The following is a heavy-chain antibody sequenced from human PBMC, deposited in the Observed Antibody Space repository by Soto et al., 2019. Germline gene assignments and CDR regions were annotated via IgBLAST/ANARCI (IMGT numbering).Heavy chain of an antibody. CDR3: ARESNHYQDFFQN. CDR1: GYPFPSFE. Sequence: VASVKVSCKTSGYPFPSFEVHWIRQAPRQRPEWMGGISNAGSGNTKYSQKFQDRLTITGDKRATTVYMALSSLTSEDTATYYCARESNHYQDFFQNWGQGTQVTVYS. J-gene: IGHJ4*02. D-gene: IGHD2-2*01. V-gene: IGHV1-3*01. CDR2: ISNAGSGNT.